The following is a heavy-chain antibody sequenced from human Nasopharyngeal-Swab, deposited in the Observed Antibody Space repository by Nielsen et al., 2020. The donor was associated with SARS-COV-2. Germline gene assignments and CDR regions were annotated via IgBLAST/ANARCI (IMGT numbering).Heavy chain of an antibody. D-gene: IGHD3-22*01. CDR2: IYYSGST. CDR3: ARENYYDSSDYYGGYFDY. CDR1: GGSISSYY. Sequence: SETLSLTCTVSGGSISSYYWSWIRQPPGKGLEWIGYIYYSGSTNYNPSLKSRVTISVDTSKNQFSLKLSSVTAADTAVYYCARENYYDSSDYYGGYFDYWGQRTLVTVSS. V-gene: IGHV4-59*01. J-gene: IGHJ4*02.